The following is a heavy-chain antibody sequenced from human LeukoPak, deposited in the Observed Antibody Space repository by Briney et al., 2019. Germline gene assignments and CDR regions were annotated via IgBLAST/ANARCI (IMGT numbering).Heavy chain of an antibody. V-gene: IGHV3-66*02. Sequence: PGGSLRLSCAASGFTVSSNYMSWVRQAPGKGLEWVSVIYSGGSTYYADSVKGRFTISRDNSKNTLYLQMNSLRAEDTAVYYCAKDKGSSAPYYFDYWGQGTLVTVSS. J-gene: IGHJ4*02. CDR2: IYSGGST. CDR1: GFTVSSNY. CDR3: AKDKGSSAPYYFDY. D-gene: IGHD6-6*01.